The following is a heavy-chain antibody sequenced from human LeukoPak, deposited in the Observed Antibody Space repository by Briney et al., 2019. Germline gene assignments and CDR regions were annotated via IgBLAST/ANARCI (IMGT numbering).Heavy chain of an antibody. CDR2: ISAYNGNT. D-gene: IGHD3-3*01. V-gene: IGHV1-18*01. J-gene: IGHJ6*02. Sequence: ASVKVSCKASGYTFTSYGISWVRQAPGQGLEWMGWISAYNGNTNYAQKLQGRVTMTTDTSTSTAYMELRSLRSDDTAVYYCARGPVDYDFWSGYYYYGMDVWGQGTTVTVSS. CDR3: ARGPVDYDFWSGYYYYGMDV. CDR1: GYTFTSYG.